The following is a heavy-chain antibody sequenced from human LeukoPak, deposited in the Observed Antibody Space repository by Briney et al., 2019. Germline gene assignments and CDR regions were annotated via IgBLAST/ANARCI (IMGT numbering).Heavy chain of an antibody. CDR3: ARTADRARVDRRYNYFDY. CDR1: GYTFTSYY. Sequence: ASVKVSCKASGYTFTSYYMNWVRQAPGQGLEWMGIINPTGGSTSYARKFQGRVTMTRDTSTSTVYMELSSLRSEDTAVYYCARTADRARVDRRYNYFDYWGQGTLVTVSS. J-gene: IGHJ4*02. V-gene: IGHV1-46*01. CDR2: INPTGGST. D-gene: IGHD1-14*01.